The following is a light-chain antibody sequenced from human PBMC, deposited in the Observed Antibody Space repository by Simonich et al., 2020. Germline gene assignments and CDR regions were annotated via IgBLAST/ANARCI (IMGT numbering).Light chain of an antibody. V-gene: IGKV4-1*01. Sequence: DIVMTQSPDSLAVSLGERATINCKSSQSVLYSSNNKNYLAWYQQKPGQPPKLLIYWASSRESGVPDRVSGTGYGTDFNLTISSLQAEDVAVYYCQQYYSTPMYTFGQGTKLEIK. CDR2: WAS. CDR1: QSVLYSSNNKNY. CDR3: QQYYSTPMYT. J-gene: IGKJ2*01.